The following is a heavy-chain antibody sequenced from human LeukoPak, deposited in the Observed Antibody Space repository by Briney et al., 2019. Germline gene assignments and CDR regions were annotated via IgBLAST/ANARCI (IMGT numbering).Heavy chain of an antibody. CDR1: GFTFSTYG. CDR3: ARDKIVGPTALDY. V-gene: IGHV3-48*04. Sequence: GGSLRLSCAASGFTFSTYGMNWVRQAPGKGLEWVSYINLNSRTIDYADSVRGRFTISRDNSRNSLYLQMNSLRAEDTSVYYCARDKIVGPTALDYWGRGTLVTVSS. CDR2: INLNSRTI. D-gene: IGHD2-21*01. J-gene: IGHJ4*02.